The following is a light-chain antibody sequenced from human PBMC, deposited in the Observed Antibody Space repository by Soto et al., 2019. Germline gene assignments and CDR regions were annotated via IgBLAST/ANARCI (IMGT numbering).Light chain of an antibody. CDR3: QQSYRTTWT. Sequence: QVTKSPCTLSASVGGRVTIPCRASQSISRWLAWYQQKPGKAPNVLIYDVSSLESGVPSRFSGSGSETDFTLTISSLQPEDFATYSCQQSYRTTWTFGQGTKVDI. CDR2: DVS. V-gene: IGKV1-5*01. CDR1: QSISRW. J-gene: IGKJ1*01.